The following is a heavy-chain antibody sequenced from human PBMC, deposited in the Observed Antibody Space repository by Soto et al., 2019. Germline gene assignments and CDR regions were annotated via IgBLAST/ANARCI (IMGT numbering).Heavy chain of an antibody. J-gene: IGHJ4*02. CDR1: GFTFSAYF. V-gene: IGHV3-11*01. D-gene: IGHD4-4*01. CDR2: ISSRGSTI. Sequence: GGSLRLSCAASGFTFSAYFMTWIRQAPGKGPEWISYISSRGSTIYYADSVKGRFTTSRDNAKNSLFLQMNGLRAEDTAVYYCASRYSSSDPDYWGLGTLVTVSS. CDR3: ASRYSSSDPDY.